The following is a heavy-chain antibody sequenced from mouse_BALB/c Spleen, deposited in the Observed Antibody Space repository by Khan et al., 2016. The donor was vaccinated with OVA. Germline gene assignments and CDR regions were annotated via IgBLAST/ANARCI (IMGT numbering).Heavy chain of an antibody. CDR3: ARGGYGWFAF. Sequence: VQLQESGGDLMKPGASVKISCKATGYTFSSYWIEWVKQRPGHGLEWLGQIFPGSVSTTYNEKFKGKATFTADTSSNPAYMQLSSLTSEDSACYYGARGGYGWFAFWGQGTLVTVSA. CDR1: GYTFSSYW. J-gene: IGHJ3*01. CDR2: IFPGSVST. V-gene: IGHV1-9*01. D-gene: IGHD2-2*01.